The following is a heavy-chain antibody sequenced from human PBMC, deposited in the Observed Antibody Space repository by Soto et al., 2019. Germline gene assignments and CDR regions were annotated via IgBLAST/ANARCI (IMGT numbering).Heavy chain of an antibody. CDR3: ATYSRPFDY. J-gene: IGHJ4*02. CDR1: EFSFSSYA. V-gene: IGHV3-23*01. D-gene: IGHD6-13*01. CDR2: ISATGTTT. Sequence: EVQLMESGGGLVQPGGSLRLSCAASEFSFSSYALNWVRQAPGKGLEWVSAISATGTTTYYADSVKGRFTISRDNSKRTLFLQMDSLSPKDTAVYYCATYSRPFDYWGQGTLVTVSS.